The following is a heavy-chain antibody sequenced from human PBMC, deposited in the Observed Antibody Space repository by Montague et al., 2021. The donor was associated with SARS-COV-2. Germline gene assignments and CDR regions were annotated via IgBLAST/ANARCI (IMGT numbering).Heavy chain of an antibody. J-gene: IGHJ3*02. CDR2: IYYSGST. D-gene: IGHD6-19*01. CDR1: GGSISSYY. V-gene: IGHV4-59*12. Sequence: SETLSLTCTVSGGSISSYYWSWIRQPPGKGLEWIGYIYYSGSTNYNPSLKSRVTISVYTSKNQFSLTLSSVTAADTAVYYCARGSGWMGNAFDIWGQGTMVTVSS. CDR3: ARGSGWMGNAFDI.